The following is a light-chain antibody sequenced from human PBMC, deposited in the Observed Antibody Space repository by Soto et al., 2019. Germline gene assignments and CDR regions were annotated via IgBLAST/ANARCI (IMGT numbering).Light chain of an antibody. CDR1: QSIGNW. V-gene: IGKV1-5*03. J-gene: IGKJ1*01. Sequence: DIQMTQSPSILSASLGDRATITCRASQSIGNWLAWYQQKPGKGPKLLIYKAFSLESGVPSRFSGSASGTEFTLTISSLQPEDFATYYCHQYHPDFTWTFGQGTKVEIK. CDR3: HQYHPDFTWT. CDR2: KAF.